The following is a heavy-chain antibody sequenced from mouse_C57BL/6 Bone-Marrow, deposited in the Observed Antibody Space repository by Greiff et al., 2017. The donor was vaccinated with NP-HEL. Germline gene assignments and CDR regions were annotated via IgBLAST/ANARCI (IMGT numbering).Heavy chain of an antibody. CDR1: GYTFTDYY. CDR3: AREKVNDYGSSLYAMDY. D-gene: IGHD1-1*01. V-gene: IGHV1-19*01. J-gene: IGHJ4*01. CDR2: INPYNGGT. Sequence: VQLQQSGPVLVKPGASVKMSCKASGYTFTDYYMNWVKQSPGKSLEWIGVINPYNGGTSYNQKFKGKATLTVDKSSSTAYMELNSLTSEDAAVYYCAREKVNDYGSSLYAMDYWGQGTSVTVSS.